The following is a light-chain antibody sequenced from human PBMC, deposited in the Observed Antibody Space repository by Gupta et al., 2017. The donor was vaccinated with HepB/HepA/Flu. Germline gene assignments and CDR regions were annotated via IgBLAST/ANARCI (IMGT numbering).Light chain of an antibody. CDR1: QNINRY. CDR3: QQVHTNRT. CDR2: DVS. Sequence: DIILTQSPATLSLFPGDRATLSCRASQNINRYLAWYQQKPGQAPRLLIYDVSKRANGIPDRFSGGGSGTDFTLTSSRREPEDFAVYYGQQVHTNRTFGQGTKVEIK. J-gene: IGKJ1*01. V-gene: IGKV3-11*01.